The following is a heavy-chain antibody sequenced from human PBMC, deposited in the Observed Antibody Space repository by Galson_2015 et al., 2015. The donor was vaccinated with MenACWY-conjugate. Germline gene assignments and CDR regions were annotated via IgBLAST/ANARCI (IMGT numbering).Heavy chain of an antibody. Sequence: SLRLSCAASGFTFSSYVMHWVRQAPGKGLEWVAVISEDGNNKNYADSVKGRFTISRDNSKNTLYLQMNTLRAEDTAVYYCAREGNDCDFWSTYYYYFDYWGQGTLVTVSS. CDR1: GFTFSSYV. V-gene: IGHV3-30-3*01. CDR3: AREGNDCDFWSTYYYYFDY. J-gene: IGHJ4*02. CDR2: ISEDGNNK. D-gene: IGHD3-3*01.